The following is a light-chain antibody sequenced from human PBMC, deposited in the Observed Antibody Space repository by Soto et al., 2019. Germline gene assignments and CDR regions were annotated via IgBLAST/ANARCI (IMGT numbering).Light chain of an antibody. CDR2: DAS. V-gene: IGKV1-5*01. Sequence: DIQMTQSPSTLSVSVGDRVTITCRASQTISSWLAWYQHKPGKAPKLLIYDASALPRGVPSRFTGSGSGTNFTLTISSLQPDDFATYYCQQSETFSGTFGPGTKVDI. CDR1: QTISSW. CDR3: QQSETFSGT. J-gene: IGKJ1*01.